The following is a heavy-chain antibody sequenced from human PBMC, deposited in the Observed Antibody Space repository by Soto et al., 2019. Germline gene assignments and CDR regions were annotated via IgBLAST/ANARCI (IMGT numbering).Heavy chain of an antibody. CDR1: GFSFSTSGVG. D-gene: IGHD3-10*01. CDR3: AHSQYRSGSAHFFDY. CDR2: TYWNDDK. Sequence: QITLKESGPTLVKPTQTLTLTCTFSGFSFSTSGVGVGWIRQPPGKALEWLALTYWNDDKRYSPSLKSRLTITNDNSTNQVVLTMSNMDPLDTATYYCAHSQYRSGSAHFFDYWGQGPLVSVSS. V-gene: IGHV2-5*01. J-gene: IGHJ4*02.